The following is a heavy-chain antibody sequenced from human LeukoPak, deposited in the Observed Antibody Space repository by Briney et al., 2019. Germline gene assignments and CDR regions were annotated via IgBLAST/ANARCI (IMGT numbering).Heavy chain of an antibody. CDR2: ISTYNGNT. Sequence: ASVKVSCKASGYTFTSYGISWVRQAPGQGLEWMGWISTYNGNTNYAQKLQGRVTMTTDTSTSTAYMELRSPRSDDTAVYYCARDPEYYYDSSGYYSPPNWFDPWGQGTLVTVSS. CDR1: GYTFTSYG. CDR3: ARDPEYYYDSSGYYSPPNWFDP. D-gene: IGHD3-22*01. V-gene: IGHV1-18*01. J-gene: IGHJ5*02.